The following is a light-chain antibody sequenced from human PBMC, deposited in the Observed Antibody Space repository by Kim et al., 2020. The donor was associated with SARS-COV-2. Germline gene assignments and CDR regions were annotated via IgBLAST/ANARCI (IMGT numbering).Light chain of an antibody. CDR1: ALPKKY. CDR2: EDS. J-gene: IGLJ2*01. V-gene: IGLV3-10*01. CDR3: YSPDSSGNHRV. Sequence: SYELTQPPSVSVSPGQTASITCSGDALPKKYAYWYQQKSGQAPVLVIYEDSKRPSGIPERFSGSSSGTMATLTISGTQAEDEADYYCYSPDSSGNHRVFGGGTQLTVL.